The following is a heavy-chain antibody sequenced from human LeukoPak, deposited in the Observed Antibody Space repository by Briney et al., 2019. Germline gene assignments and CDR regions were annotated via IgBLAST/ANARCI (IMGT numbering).Heavy chain of an antibody. CDR2: TKPDGSDK. Sequence: GGSLRLSCAASGFIFSDYWMSWVRQAPGKGLEWVATTKPDGSDKYYVDSMKGRFTISRDNAKNALYLQMNSLRADDTAMYYCARRGFFDLWGRGTLVSVSS. CDR1: GFIFSDYW. J-gene: IGHJ2*01. V-gene: IGHV3-7*03. CDR3: ARRGFFDL.